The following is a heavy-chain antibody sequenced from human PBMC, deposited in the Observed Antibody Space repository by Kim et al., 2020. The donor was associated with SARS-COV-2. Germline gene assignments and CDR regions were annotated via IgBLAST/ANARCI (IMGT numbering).Heavy chain of an antibody. J-gene: IGHJ4*02. D-gene: IGHD4-17*01. V-gene: IGHV3-43*01. Sequence: ADSVKGRFTISRDNSKNSLYLQMISLRTEDTALYYCAKEISGDYARAFDYWGQGTLVTVSS. CDR3: AKEISGDYARAFDY.